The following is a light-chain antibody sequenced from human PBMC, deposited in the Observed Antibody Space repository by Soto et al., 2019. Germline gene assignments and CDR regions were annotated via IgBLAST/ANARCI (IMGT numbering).Light chain of an antibody. CDR1: SSDVGGYKY. CDR2: EVT. CDR3: SSFASSTTPFV. V-gene: IGLV2-14*01. J-gene: IGLJ1*01. Sequence: QSALTQPASVSGSPGQSITISCSGTSSDVGGYKYVSWYQQHPGKAPKVIIYEVTYRPSGISDRFSGSKSGNTASLTISGLQAEDEADYYCSSFASSTTPFVFGTGPKLTVL.